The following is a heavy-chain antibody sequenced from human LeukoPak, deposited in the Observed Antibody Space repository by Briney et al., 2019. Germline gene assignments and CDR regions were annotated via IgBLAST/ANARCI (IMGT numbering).Heavy chain of an antibody. CDR1: GFTFSSYA. V-gene: IGHV3-23*01. J-gene: IGHJ4*02. CDR2: ISGSGGST. D-gene: IGHD3-22*01. CDR3: ASTDDYYDSSGYIQYFDY. Sequence: PGGSLRLSCAASGFTFSSYAMSWVRQAPGKGLEWVSAISGSGGSTYYADSVKGRFTISRDNSKNTLYLQMNSLRAEDTAVYYCASTDDYYDSSGYIQYFDYWGQGTLVTVSS.